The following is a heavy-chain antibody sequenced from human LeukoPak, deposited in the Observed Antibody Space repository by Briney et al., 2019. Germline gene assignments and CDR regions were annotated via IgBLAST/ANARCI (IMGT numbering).Heavy chain of an antibody. Sequence: SETLSLTCTVSGGSISNYYWSWIRQPPGKGLEWIGSIYYSGSTYYNPSLKSRVTISVDTSKNQFSLKLSSVTAADTAVYYCAREGGLQHHFDYWGQGTLVTVSS. J-gene: IGHJ4*02. CDR1: GGSISNYY. CDR2: IYYSGST. D-gene: IGHD4-11*01. V-gene: IGHV4-59*12. CDR3: AREGGLQHHFDY.